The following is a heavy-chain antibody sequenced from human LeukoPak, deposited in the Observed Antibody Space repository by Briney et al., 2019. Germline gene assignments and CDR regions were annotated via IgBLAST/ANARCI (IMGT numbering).Heavy chain of an antibody. CDR3: ARDIGAAADCNLDY. J-gene: IGHJ4*02. CDR2: IGRSSGNI. D-gene: IGHD6-13*01. Sequence: GGSLRLSCAASGFTFDDYAMHWVRQAPGKGLEWVSGIGRSSGNIGYADSVRGRFTISRDNAKNSLFLQMNSLRAEDTAVYYCARDIGAAADCNLDYWGQGTLVTVSS. CDR1: GFTFDDYA. V-gene: IGHV3-9*01.